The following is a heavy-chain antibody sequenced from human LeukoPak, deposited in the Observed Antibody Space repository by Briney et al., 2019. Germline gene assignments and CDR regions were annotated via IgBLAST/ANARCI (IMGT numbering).Heavy chain of an antibody. CDR2: INPSGGTT. Sequence: VSVKVSCKASGYTFTSYYIHWVRQAPGRGLEWMAMINPSGGTTTYAQNFQGRVTMTRDTSTRTAYMELSSLRSEDTAVYYCARGEVSSSYFDYWGQGTLVTVSS. CDR3: ARGEVSSSYFDY. D-gene: IGHD6-6*01. CDR1: GYTFTSYY. V-gene: IGHV1-46*01. J-gene: IGHJ4*02.